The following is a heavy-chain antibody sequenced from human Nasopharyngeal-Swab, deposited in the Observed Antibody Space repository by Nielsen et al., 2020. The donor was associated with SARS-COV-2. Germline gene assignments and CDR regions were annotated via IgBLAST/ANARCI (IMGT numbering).Heavy chain of an antibody. CDR3: TRGCGGDCHGIDY. D-gene: IGHD2-21*02. J-gene: IGHJ4*02. CDR1: GFTFSSYW. Sequence: GESLQISCAASGFTFSSYWIHWVRQAPGKGLVWVSRLYTDGITANYADSVKGRFTISRDNANNTVYLQMNSLRAEDTAVYYCTRGCGGDCHGIDYWGRGTLVTVSS. CDR2: LYTDGITA. V-gene: IGHV3-74*01.